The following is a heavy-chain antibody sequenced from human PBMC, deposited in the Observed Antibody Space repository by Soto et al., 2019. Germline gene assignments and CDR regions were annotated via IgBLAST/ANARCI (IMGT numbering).Heavy chain of an antibody. CDR3: APYYEYWKT. D-gene: IGHD3-3*01. Sequence: EVQLVASGAVVKKPGESLKISCQTSGYNFARSSIGWVRQMPGKGLEWMGIIYPASSEITYSPSFQGQVTISADMSISTAYLQWSSLKASDTAIYHCAPYYEYWKTWGQGTLVTVSS. CDR2: IYPASSEI. J-gene: IGHJ4*02. V-gene: IGHV5-51*01. CDR1: GYNFARSS.